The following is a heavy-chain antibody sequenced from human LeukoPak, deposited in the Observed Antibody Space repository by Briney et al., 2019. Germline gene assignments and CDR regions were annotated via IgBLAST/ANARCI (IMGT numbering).Heavy chain of an antibody. CDR3: TRLTTMTTTDY. CDR2: IGSKANNYAT. V-gene: IGHV3-73*01. Sequence: GGSLRLSCAASGFTFSGSAMHWVRQASGKGLEWVGRIGSKANNYATAYAASLEGRFTISRDDSKNTAYLQMNSLKTEDTAVYYCTRLTTMTTTDYWGQGTLVTVSS. J-gene: IGHJ4*02. CDR1: GFTFSGSA. D-gene: IGHD4-17*01.